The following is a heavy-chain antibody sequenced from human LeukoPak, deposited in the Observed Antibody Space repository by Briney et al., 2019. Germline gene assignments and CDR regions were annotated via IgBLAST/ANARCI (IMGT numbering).Heavy chain of an antibody. V-gene: IGHV3-21*01. CDR1: GFTFSSYS. J-gene: IGHJ4*02. D-gene: IGHD3-9*01. Sequence: GGSLRLSCAASGFTFSSYSMNWVRQAPGKGLEWVSSISSSSSYIYYADSVKGRFTISRDNAKNSLYLQMNSLRAEDTAVYYCARGANRTYYDILTGYSSFDYWGQGTLVTVSS. CDR2: ISSSSSYI. CDR3: ARGANRTYYDILTGYSSFDY.